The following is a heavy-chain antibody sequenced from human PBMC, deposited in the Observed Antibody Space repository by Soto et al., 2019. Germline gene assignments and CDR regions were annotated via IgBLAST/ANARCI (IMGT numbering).Heavy chain of an antibody. J-gene: IGHJ6*04. CDR2: ISAYNGNT. V-gene: IGHV1-18*01. CDR3: ARASSYDSSGTGTDV. D-gene: IGHD3-22*01. Sequence: ASVKVSCKASGYTFTSYGISWVRQAPGQGLEWMGWISAYNGNTNYAQKLQGRVTMTTDTSTSTAYMELRSLRSDDTAVYYCARASSYDSSGTGTDVCGTGTTGTLSS. CDR1: GYTFTSYG.